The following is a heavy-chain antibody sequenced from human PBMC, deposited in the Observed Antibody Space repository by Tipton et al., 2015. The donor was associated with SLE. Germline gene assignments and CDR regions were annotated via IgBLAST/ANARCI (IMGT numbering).Heavy chain of an antibody. V-gene: IGHV4-34*01. Sequence: TLSLTCTVSGASINSYYCSWIRQPPGKGLEWIGEINHSGSTNYNPSLKSRVTISVDTSKNQFSLKLSSVTAADTAVYYCARGRYYYGMDVWGQGTTVTVSS. CDR1: GASINSYY. J-gene: IGHJ6*02. CDR3: ARGRYYYGMDV. CDR2: INHSGST.